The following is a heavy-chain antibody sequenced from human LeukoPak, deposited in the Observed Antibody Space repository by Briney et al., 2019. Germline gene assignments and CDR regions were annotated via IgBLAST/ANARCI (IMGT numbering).Heavy chain of an antibody. D-gene: IGHD3-22*01. Sequence: PGGSLRLSCAASGFSFSSYAMSWVRQALGKGLEWVSAISGSGGSTYYADSVKGRFTISRDNSKNTQYLQMNRLRAEDTTVYYCAKSSPPYYCDSSGYYFTDYWGQGTLVTVSS. CDR1: GFSFSSYA. J-gene: IGHJ4*02. CDR2: ISGSGGST. V-gene: IGHV3-23*01. CDR3: AKSSPPYYCDSSGYYFTDY.